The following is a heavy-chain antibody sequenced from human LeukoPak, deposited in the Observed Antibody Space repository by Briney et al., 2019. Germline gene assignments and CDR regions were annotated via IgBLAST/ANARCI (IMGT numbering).Heavy chain of an antibody. CDR3: ARRAGDFSRGYYYYYMDV. D-gene: IGHD7-27*01. V-gene: IGHV4-4*09. J-gene: IGHJ6*03. Sequence: SETLSLTCTVSGGSISSYYWSWIRQPPGEGLEWIGYIYTSGSTNYNPSLKSRVTISVDTSKNQFSLKLSSVTAADTAVYYCARRAGDFSRGYYYYYMDVWGKGTTVTVSS. CDR2: IYTSGST. CDR1: GGSISSYY.